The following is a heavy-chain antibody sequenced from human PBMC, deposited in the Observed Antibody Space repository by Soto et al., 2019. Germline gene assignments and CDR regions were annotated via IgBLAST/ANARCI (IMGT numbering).Heavy chain of an antibody. J-gene: IGHJ6*02. CDR3: VRDPGLVDNFYYGMGV. CDR2: SSAYNGNT. D-gene: IGHD2-15*01. Sequence: QGLEGMGWSSAYNGNTKYAKKIQGRVTMTTDTSTSTAYMELRSLRSDDTAVYYCVRDPGLVDNFYYGMGVWGQGTTVSV. V-gene: IGHV1-18*01.